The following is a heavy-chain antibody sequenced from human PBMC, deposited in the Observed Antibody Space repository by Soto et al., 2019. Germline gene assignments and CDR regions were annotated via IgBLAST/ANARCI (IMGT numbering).Heavy chain of an antibody. CDR3: ARDTDGLHY. Sequence: PGWSLRLSCAASGLIFSNYKMHWVRQAPGKGLVWVSRISTDGSVTDYADSVKGRFTVSRDNAKNTLYLQMNSLRAEDTAVYYCARDTDGLHYWGQGTLVTVSS. V-gene: IGHV3-74*01. CDR2: ISTDGSVT. J-gene: IGHJ4*02. CDR1: GLIFSNYK.